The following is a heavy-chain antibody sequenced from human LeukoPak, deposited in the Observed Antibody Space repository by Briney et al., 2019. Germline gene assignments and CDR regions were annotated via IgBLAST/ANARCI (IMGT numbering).Heavy chain of an antibody. V-gene: IGHV1-46*01. CDR3: ARGPAKYYYYYYMDV. CDR2: INPSGGST. CDR1: GYTFTSYY. Sequence: GASVKVSCKASGYTFTSYYMHWVRQAPGQGLEWMGIINPSGGSTSYAQKFQGRVTMTRDMSTSTVYMELSSLRSEDTAVYYCARGPAKYYYYYYMDVWGKGTTVTVSS. J-gene: IGHJ6*03.